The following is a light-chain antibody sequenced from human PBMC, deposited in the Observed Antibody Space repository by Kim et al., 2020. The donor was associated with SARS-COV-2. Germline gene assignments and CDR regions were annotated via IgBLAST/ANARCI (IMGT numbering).Light chain of an antibody. J-gene: IGLJ2*01. CDR3: CSYAGSSTFVV. CDR1: SSDVGSYNL. Sequence: QSITISCTGTSSDVGSYNLVSWYQQYPGKAPKLMIYEVTKRPSGVSNRFSGSKSGNTASLTISGLQAEDEADYYCCSYAGSSTFVVFGGGTKLTVL. CDR2: EVT. V-gene: IGLV2-23*02.